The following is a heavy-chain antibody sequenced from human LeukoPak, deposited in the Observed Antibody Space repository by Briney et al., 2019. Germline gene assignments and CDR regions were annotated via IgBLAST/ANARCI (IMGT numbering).Heavy chain of an antibody. CDR3: ARDRYYYGSGTNYYMDV. CDR1: GYTFTGYY. CDR2: INSNTGGT. J-gene: IGHJ6*03. Sequence: ASVKVSCKASGYTFTGYYIHWVRQAPGQGLEWMGWINSNTGGTNYAQKFQGRVTMTRDTSISTAYMELSRLRSDDTAVYYCARDRYYYGSGTNYYMDVWGKGTTVTISS. V-gene: IGHV1-2*02. D-gene: IGHD3-10*01.